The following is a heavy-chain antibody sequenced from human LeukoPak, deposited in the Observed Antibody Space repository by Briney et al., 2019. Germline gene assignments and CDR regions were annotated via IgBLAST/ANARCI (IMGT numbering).Heavy chain of an antibody. Sequence: KPSETLSLICTVSGGSITGSHWSWLRQSAGKGLEWIGRIYSSGTTNYNPSLKSRVTISVDTSKSQFSLKLSSVTAADTAVYYCARDYYGSGSSDYWGQGTLVTVSS. V-gene: IGHV4-4*07. CDR3: ARDYYGSGSSDY. CDR2: IYSSGTT. CDR1: GGSITGSH. D-gene: IGHD3-10*01. J-gene: IGHJ4*02.